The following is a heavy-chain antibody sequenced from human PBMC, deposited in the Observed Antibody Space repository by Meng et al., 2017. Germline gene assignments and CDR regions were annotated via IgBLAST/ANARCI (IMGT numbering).Heavy chain of an antibody. CDR2: IWYDRSNK. Sequence: VRRVRCGGGAVQPGCSVRLSGAASGLTFSSEGMRWVRQAPGKGLELVAVIWYDRSNKYYADSVKGRFTISRDKSKNTLYLQMNSLRAEDTAVYYCARDLRGASDYWGQGTLVTVSS. D-gene: IGHD1-26*01. CDR3: ARDLRGASDY. J-gene: IGHJ4*02. V-gene: IGHV3-33*01. CDR1: GLTFSSEG.